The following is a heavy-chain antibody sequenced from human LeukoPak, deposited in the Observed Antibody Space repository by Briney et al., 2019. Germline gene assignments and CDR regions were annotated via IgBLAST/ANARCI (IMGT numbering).Heavy chain of an antibody. CDR1: GFTVSQAW. D-gene: IGHD6-19*01. J-gene: IGHJ4*02. V-gene: IGHV3-21*01. Sequence: GGSLRLSCAASGFTVSQAWMTWVRRAPGKGLEWVSSISSSSTYKYYADSVKGRFTISRDNAENSLYLQINSLRAEDTAVYYCARVVQAVDGVGDYWGQGTLVTVSS. CDR3: ARVVQAVDGVGDY. CDR2: ISSSSTYK.